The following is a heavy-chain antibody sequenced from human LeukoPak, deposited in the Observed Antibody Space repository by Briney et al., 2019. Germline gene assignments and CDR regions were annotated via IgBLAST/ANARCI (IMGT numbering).Heavy chain of an antibody. V-gene: IGHV1-18*01. J-gene: IGHJ5*02. CDR3: ARDGAYYDSSGYYPNRWFDP. Sequence: VASVKVSCTASGYTFTSYGISWVRQAPGQGLEWMGWVSAYNGNTNYAQKLQGRVTMTTDTSTSTAYMELRSLRSDDTAVYYCARDGAYYDSSGYYPNRWFDPWGQGTLVTVSS. CDR1: GYTFTSYG. CDR2: VSAYNGNT. D-gene: IGHD3-22*01.